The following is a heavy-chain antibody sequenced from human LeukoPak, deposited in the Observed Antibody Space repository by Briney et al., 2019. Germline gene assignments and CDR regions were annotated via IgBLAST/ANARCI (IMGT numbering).Heavy chain of an antibody. CDR3: ARIAASSWEGLDAFDI. V-gene: IGHV4-38-2*01. Sequence: SETVSLTCAVSGYFLSSGYYWGWIRPPPGKGLEWIGKLYHSGSTYYNPSLKRRVTTSADTTKNQFSLKLSSVTAADTAVYYCARIAASSWEGLDAFDIWGQGTMVTVSS. CDR2: LYHSGST. J-gene: IGHJ3*02. D-gene: IGHD6-13*01. CDR1: GYFLSSGYY.